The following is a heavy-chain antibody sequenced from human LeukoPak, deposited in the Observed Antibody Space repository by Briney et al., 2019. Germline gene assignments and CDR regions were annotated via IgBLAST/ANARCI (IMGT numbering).Heavy chain of an antibody. D-gene: IGHD4-17*01. CDR3: ARGIGSTTVTTLEYYFDY. CDR1: GYTFTNYD. V-gene: IGHV1-8*01. J-gene: IGHJ4*02. Sequence: GASVKVSCKASGYTFTNYDISWVRQATGQGLEWMGWMNPNSGNTGYAQKFQGRVSMTGNTSISTAYMELSSLRSEDTAVYYCARGIGSTTVTTLEYYFDYWGQGTLVTVSS. CDR2: MNPNSGNT.